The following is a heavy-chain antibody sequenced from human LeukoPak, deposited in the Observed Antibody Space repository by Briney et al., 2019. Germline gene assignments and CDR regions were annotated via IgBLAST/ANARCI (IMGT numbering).Heavy chain of an antibody. J-gene: IGHJ5*02. V-gene: IGHV4-59*01. CDR3: ARVRDDFWSGYYRQPFDP. CDR2: TYYSGST. Sequence: SETPSLTCTVSGGSISSYYWSWIRQPPGKGLEWIGYTYYSGSTNYNPSLKSRVTISVDTSKNQFSLKLSSVTAADTAVYYCARVRDDFWSGYYRQPFDPWGQGTLVTVSS. D-gene: IGHD3-3*01. CDR1: GGSISSYY.